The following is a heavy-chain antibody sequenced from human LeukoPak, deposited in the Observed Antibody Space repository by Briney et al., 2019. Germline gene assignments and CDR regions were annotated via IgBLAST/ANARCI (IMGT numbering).Heavy chain of an antibody. CDR1: GFTFSIYE. Sequence: LAGGSLRLSCAASGFTFSIYEMNWVRQAPGKGLEWVSYISGSGSTRYYTDSVKGRFTISRDSAKNSLYLQMNSLRAEDTAVYYCVRDPGITGTSYWGQGTLVTVSS. CDR2: ISGSGSTR. CDR3: VRDPGITGTSY. J-gene: IGHJ4*02. D-gene: IGHD1-20*01. V-gene: IGHV3-48*03.